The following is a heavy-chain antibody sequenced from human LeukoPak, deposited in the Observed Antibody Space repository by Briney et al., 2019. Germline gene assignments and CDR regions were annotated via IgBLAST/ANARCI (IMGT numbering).Heavy chain of an antibody. CDR1: GGSISTSSYY. D-gene: IGHD1-20*01. CDR3: ARVQRIATLGITRDFDY. V-gene: IGHV4-39*07. CDR2: IFYTGST. J-gene: IGHJ4*02. Sequence: SETLSLTCTVSGGSISTSSYYWGWIRQPPGKGLEWIASIFYTGSTYYNLSLKSRATISVGTSKNQFSVNLRSVTAADTAVYYCARVQRIATLGITRDFDYWGQGTLVTVSS.